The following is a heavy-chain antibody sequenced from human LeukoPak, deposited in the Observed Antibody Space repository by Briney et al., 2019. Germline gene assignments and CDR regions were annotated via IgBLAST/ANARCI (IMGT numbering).Heavy chain of an antibody. CDR3: ARVIVVVPAAPEAFYYYYYMDV. CDR2: ISAYNGKT. J-gene: IGHJ6*03. D-gene: IGHD2-2*01. Sequence: VASVKVSCKASGYTFTSYGISWVRQAPGQGLEWMGWISAYNGKTNYAQKLQGRVTMTTDTSTSTAYMELRSLRSDDTAVYYCARVIVVVPAAPEAFYYYYYMDVWGKGTTVTVSS. V-gene: IGHV1-18*01. CDR1: GYTFTSYG.